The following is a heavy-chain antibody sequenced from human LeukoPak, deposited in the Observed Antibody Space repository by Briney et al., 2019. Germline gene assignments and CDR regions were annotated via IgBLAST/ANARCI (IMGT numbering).Heavy chain of an antibody. D-gene: IGHD3-10*01. Sequence: SETLSLTCAVSGGSLSSRHYYWGCLRQPPGKGLEWLGTIYYSGTTYYNPSLESRVTISEDMSKNQCSLTLRSVTAADTAVYFCARQISDYYYYYIDVWGKGTTVTVSS. CDR3: ARQISDYYYYYIDV. J-gene: IGHJ6*03. V-gene: IGHV4-39*01. CDR1: GGSLSSRHYY. CDR2: IYYSGTT.